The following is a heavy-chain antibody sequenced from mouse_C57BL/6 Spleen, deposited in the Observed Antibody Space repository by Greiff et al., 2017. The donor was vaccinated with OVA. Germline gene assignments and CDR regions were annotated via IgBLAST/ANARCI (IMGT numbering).Heavy chain of an antibody. CDR1: GYTFTSYW. J-gene: IGHJ2*01. D-gene: IGHD2-4*01. V-gene: IGHV1-55*01. Sequence: QVHVKQPGAELVKPGASVKMSCKASGYTFTSYWITWVKQRPGQGLEWIGDIYPGSGSTNYNEKFKSKATLTVDTSSSTAYMQLSSLTSEDSAVYYCARPIYYDYDEGVYFDYWGQGTTLTVSS. CDR2: IYPGSGST. CDR3: ARPIYYDYDEGVYFDY.